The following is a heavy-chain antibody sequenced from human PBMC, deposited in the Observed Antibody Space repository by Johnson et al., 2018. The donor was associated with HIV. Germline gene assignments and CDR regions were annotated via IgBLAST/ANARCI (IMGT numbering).Heavy chain of an antibody. J-gene: IGHJ3*02. CDR3: ARVRIGGSFLRGDAFDI. Sequence: VQLVESGGDLIQPGGSLRLSCAASGFTFSSYAMSWVRQAPGKGLEWVSGISGSGDSTYYADSVKGRFTISRDNSKNTLFLQMNSLRAEDTALYYCARVRIGGSFLRGDAFDIWGQGTMVTVSS. D-gene: IGHD1-26*01. CDR2: ISGSGDST. CDR1: GFTFSSYA. V-gene: IGHV3-23*04.